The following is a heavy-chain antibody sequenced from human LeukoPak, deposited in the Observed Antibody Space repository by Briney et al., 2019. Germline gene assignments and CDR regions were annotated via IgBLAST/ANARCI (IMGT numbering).Heavy chain of an antibody. CDR3: ARGSNVIDY. D-gene: IGHD2/OR15-2a*01. V-gene: IGHV4-39*01. CDR2: IYYSGNT. CDR1: XGSISSSIYY. Sequence: SETLSLTCTVSXGSISSSIYYWGWIRQPPGKGLEWIGSIYYSGNTYSNPSLKSRVTISVDTSKNQFSLRLTSVTAADTAVYYCARGSNVIDYWGQGTLVTVSS. J-gene: IGHJ4*02.